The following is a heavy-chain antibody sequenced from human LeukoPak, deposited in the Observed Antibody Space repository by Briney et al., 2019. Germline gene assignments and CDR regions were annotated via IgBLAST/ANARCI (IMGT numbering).Heavy chain of an antibody. J-gene: IGHJ4*02. V-gene: IGHV3-23*01. CDR3: AKGGLKRFGGGAWH. D-gene: IGHD3-10*01. CDR1: GFTFSDYY. Sequence: PGGSLRLSCAASGFTFSDYYMSWIRQAPGKGLEWVSSISADGGAIYYADSVTGRFTTSRDNSRNTLYLQMGLRADDTAVYYCAKGGLKRFGGGAWHWGQGTLVTVSS. CDR2: ISADGGAI.